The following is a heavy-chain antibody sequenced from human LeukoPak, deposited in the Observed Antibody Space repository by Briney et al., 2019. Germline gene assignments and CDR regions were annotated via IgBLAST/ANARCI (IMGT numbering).Heavy chain of an antibody. J-gene: IGHJ4*02. Sequence: SQTLSLTCAISGDSVSSNSAAWTWIRQSPSRGLEWLGRTYYRSKWCNDYAVSVKSRITINPDSSKNQFSLQLNSVTPEGTALYYCAREYCSRTYCHFDYWGQGTLVAVSS. CDR3: AREYCSRTYCHFDY. CDR1: GDSVSSNSAA. D-gene: IGHD2-2*01. CDR2: TYYRSKWCN. V-gene: IGHV6-1*01.